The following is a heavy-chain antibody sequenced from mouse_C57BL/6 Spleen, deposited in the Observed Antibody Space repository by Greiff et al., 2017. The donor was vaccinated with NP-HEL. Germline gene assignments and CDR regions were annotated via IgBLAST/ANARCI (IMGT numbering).Heavy chain of an antibody. CDR1: GYTFTSYW. Sequence: VKLQESGAELVKPGASVKLSCKASGYTFTSYWMHWVKQRPGQGLEWIGMIHPNSGSTNYNEKFKSKATLTVDKSSSTAYMQLSSLTSEDSAVYYCARGEKRYDYGDYWGQGTTLTVSS. J-gene: IGHJ2*01. V-gene: IGHV1-64*01. D-gene: IGHD2-4*01. CDR2: IHPNSGST. CDR3: ARGEKRYDYGDY.